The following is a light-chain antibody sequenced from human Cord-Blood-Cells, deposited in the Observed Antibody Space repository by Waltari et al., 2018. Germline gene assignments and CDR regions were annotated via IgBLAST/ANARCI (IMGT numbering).Light chain of an antibody. J-gene: IGLJ1*01. CDR2: DVS. Sequence: QSALTQPASVSGSPGQSITISCTGTSSDVGGYNYVSWYQQHPGKAPKLMIYDVSNLPSGVSNRFYGSKSGNTASLTISGLQAEDEADYYCSSYTSSSTYVVGTGTKVTVL. CDR3: SSYTSSSTYV. V-gene: IGLV2-14*01. CDR1: SSDVGGYNY.